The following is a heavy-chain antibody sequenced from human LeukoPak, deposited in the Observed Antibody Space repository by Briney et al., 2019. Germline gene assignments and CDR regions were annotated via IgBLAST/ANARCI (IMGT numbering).Heavy chain of an antibody. CDR3: AKDRIAVAGSYYGMDV. V-gene: IGHV3-30*18. CDR2: ISYDGSNK. CDR1: GFSLSGYW. Sequence: GGSLRLSCAASGFSLSGYWMSWVRQAPGKGLEWVAVISYDGSNKYYADSVKGRFTISRDNSKNTLYLQMNSLRAEDTAVYYCAKDRIAVAGSYYGMDVWGQGTTVTVSS. D-gene: IGHD6-19*01. J-gene: IGHJ6*02.